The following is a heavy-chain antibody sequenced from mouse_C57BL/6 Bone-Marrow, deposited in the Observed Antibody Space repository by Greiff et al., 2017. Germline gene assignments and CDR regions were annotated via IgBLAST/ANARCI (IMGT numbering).Heavy chain of an antibody. CDR2: IYPGDGDT. J-gene: IGHJ4*01. CDR1: GYAFSSYW. Sequence: QVQLQQSGAELVKPGASVKISCKASGYAFSSYWLNWVKQRPGKGLEWIGQIYPGDGDTNYNGKFKGKATLTADKSSSTAYMELSSLTSEDSAVYFCAKYGTGVLYYAMDYWGQGTSVTVSS. V-gene: IGHV1-80*01. D-gene: IGHD4-1*01. CDR3: AKYGTGVLYYAMDY.